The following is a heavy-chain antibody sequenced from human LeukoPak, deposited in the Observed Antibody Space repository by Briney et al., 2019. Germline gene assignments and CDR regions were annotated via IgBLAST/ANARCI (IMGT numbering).Heavy chain of an antibody. CDR1: GFTVSTNY. CDR3: ARGRMSSGWHCHWFDP. CDR2: IYSGGNT. J-gene: IGHJ5*02. D-gene: IGHD6-19*01. Sequence: PGGSLRLSCAASGFTVSTNYMSWVRQAPGKGLEWVSVIYSGGNTYYVDSVKGRFTISRDNSKNTLYLQMNSLRTEDTAVYYCARGRMSSGWHCHWFDPWGQGTLVTVSS. V-gene: IGHV3-53*01.